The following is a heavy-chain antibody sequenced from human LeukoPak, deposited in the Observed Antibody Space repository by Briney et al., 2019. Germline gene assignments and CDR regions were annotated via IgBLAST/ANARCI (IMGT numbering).Heavy chain of an antibody. D-gene: IGHD1-26*01. J-gene: IGHJ4*02. CDR2: ISSTSSHI. CDR3: ARDTIGSYLGYFDY. Sequence: PGGSLRLSCAASGFTFSTYSMNWVRQAPGKGLEWVSSISSTSSHIYYADSVKGRFTISRDNSKNSLYLQMNSLRAEDTAVYYCARDTIGSYLGYFDYWGQGTLVTVSS. CDR1: GFTFSTYS. V-gene: IGHV3-21*01.